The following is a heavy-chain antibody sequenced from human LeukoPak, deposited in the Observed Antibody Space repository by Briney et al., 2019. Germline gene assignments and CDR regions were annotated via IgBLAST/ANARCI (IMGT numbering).Heavy chain of an antibody. CDR3: ARSYGLEADY. CDR2: IPAYNGLT. V-gene: IGHV1-18*01. CDR1: GYTFTGYG. D-gene: IGHD3-16*02. J-gene: IGHJ4*02. Sequence: GASVKVSCKASGYTFTGYGIAWVRQAPGEGLELVGWIPAYNGLTNYAQNLQDRLTLTRDTSTTTAFMELRNLTSDDTAIYFCARSYGLEADYWGRGTLVTVSS.